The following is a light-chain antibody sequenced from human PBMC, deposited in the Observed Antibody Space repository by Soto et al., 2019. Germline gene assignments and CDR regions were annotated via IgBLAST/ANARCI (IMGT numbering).Light chain of an antibody. CDR2: KTS. J-gene: IGKJ1*01. CDR1: QSINSW. Sequence: DIQMAQSPSTLSASVGDRVTLTCRASQSINSWLAWYQQRPGKAPKLLIYKTSSLQSGVPSRFSGSGSGTEFTLTISSLQPDDFATYYCQQYNSYTWTFGQGTKVEIK. V-gene: IGKV1-5*03. CDR3: QQYNSYTWT.